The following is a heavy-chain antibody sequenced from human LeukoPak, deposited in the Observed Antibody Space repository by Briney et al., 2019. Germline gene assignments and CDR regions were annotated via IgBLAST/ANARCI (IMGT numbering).Heavy chain of an antibody. V-gene: IGHV4-34*01. CDR2: INHSGST. CDR3: AREVFGVVTPGHYYYMDV. D-gene: IGHD3-3*01. J-gene: IGHJ6*03. CDR1: GGSFSGYY. Sequence: SETLSLTXAVYGGSFSGYYWSWIRQPRGKGLEWIGEINHSGSTNYNPSLKSRVTISVDTSKNQFSLKLSSVTAADTAVYYCAREVFGVVTPGHYYYMDVWGKGTTVTVS.